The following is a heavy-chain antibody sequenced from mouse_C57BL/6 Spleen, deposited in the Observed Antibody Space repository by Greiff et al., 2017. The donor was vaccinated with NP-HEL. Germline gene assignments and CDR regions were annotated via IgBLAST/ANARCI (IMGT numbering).Heavy chain of an antibody. Sequence: EVQLQESGAELVKPGASVKLSCTASGFNIKDYYMHWVKQRTEQGLEWIGRIDPEDGETKYAPKFQGKATITADTSSNTAYLQLSSLTSEDTAVYYCARGTVTGSFSYYYAMDYWGQGTSVTVSS. CDR2: IDPEDGET. D-gene: IGHD2-5*01. J-gene: IGHJ4*01. V-gene: IGHV14-2*01. CDR3: ARGTVTGSFSYYYAMDY. CDR1: GFNIKDYY.